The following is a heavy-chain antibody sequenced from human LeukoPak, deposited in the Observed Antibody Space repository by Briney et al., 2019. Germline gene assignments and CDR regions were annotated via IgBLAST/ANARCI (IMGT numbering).Heavy chain of an antibody. V-gene: IGHV1-46*01. CDR3: ARDNSLEDMAWWFDP. D-gene: IGHD5-24*01. J-gene: IGHJ5*02. CDR1: GYTFTRNY. Sequence: GASVKVSCKSSGYTFTRNYMHWVRQAPGQGLEWVGLINPTGSTAWSAQKFRGRLTMTRDLSPTTDYMELSSLRLEDTAVYYCARDNSLEDMAWWFDPWGQGTLVIVSS. CDR2: INPTGSTA.